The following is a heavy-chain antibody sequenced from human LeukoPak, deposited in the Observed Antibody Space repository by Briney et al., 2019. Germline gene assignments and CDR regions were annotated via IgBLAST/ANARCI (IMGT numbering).Heavy chain of an antibody. CDR1: GFTFSDCY. CDR3: AREYCSSTSCYSFLDY. J-gene: IGHJ4*02. D-gene: IGHD2-2*01. V-gene: IGHV3-11*01. CDR2: ISSSGSTI. Sequence: PGGSLRLSCAASGFTFSDCYMSWIRQAPGEGLEWGLYISSSGSTIYYADSVKGRFTISRDNAKNSLYLQMNSLRAEDTAVYYCAREYCSSTSCYSFLDYWGQGTLVTVSS.